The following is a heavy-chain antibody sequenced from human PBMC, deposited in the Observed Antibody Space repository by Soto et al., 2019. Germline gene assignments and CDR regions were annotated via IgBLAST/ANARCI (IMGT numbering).Heavy chain of an antibody. D-gene: IGHD2-2*01. CDR1: GGTFSSYA. V-gene: IGHV1-69*01. CDR2: SIPIFGTA. Sequence: QVQLVQSGAEVKKPGSSVKVSCKASGGTFSSYAISWVRQAPGQGLEWMGGSIPIFGTANYAQKFQGRVTITADESTSTAYMELSSLRSEDTAVYYCARQIYCSRTSCYEENWFDPWGQGTLVTVSS. CDR3: ARQIYCSRTSCYEENWFDP. J-gene: IGHJ5*02.